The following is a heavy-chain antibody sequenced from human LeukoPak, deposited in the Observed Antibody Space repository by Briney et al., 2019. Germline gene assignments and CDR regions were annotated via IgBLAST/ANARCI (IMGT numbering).Heavy chain of an antibody. J-gene: IGHJ4*02. CDR2: ISSSSTYI. CDR1: GFTFSSYS. CDR3: AKGSGWPIYFDY. Sequence: GGSLRLSCAASGFTFSSYSMNWVRQAPGKGLEWVSSISSSSTYIYYADSVQGRFTISRDNAKNSLYLQMNSLRAEDTAVYYCAKGSGWPIYFDYWGQGTLVTVSS. D-gene: IGHD6-19*01. V-gene: IGHV3-21*01.